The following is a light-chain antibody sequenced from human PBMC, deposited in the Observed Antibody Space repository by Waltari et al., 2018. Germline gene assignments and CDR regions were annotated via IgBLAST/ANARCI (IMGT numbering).Light chain of an antibody. V-gene: IGKV1-5*03. CDR2: KAS. Sequence: DIHMTQSPSSLSASIGDKVTLTCRASPSISSWLAWYQQKPGQAPKLLISKASTLESGVPSRFSGSRSGTAFTLTISSLQPDDFATYYIQQYTSVCLTVSGGTTVEIK. CDR1: PSISSW. J-gene: IGKJ4*01. CDR3: QQYTSVCLT.